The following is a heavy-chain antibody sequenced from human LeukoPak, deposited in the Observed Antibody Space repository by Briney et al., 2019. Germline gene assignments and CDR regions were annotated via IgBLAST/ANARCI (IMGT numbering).Heavy chain of an antibody. CDR3: VRAVVVADRAISWFDP. CDR1: GGSISSGGYS. Sequence: IPSETLSLTCAVSGGSISSGGYSWSWIRQPPGKGLEWIGYIYHSGSTYYNPSLKSRVTISVDRSKNQFSLKLSSVTAADTAVYYCVRAVVVADRAISWFDPWGQGTLVTVSS. V-gene: IGHV4-30-2*01. CDR2: IYHSGST. J-gene: IGHJ5*02. D-gene: IGHD2-15*01.